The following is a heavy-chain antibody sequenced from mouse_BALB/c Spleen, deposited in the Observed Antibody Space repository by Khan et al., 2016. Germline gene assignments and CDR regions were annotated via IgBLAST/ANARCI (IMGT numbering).Heavy chain of an antibody. CDR2: IDPANGNT. D-gene: IGHD2-3*01. Sequence: VQLQQPGAELVKPGASVKLSCTASGFNIKDTYMHWVKQRPEQGLEWIGRIDPANGNTKYDPKFQGTATITADTSSNTAYLQLSSLTSEDTAVYYCARRGYYVSFAYWGQGTLVTVSA. CDR3: ARRGYYVSFAY. V-gene: IGHV14-3*02. J-gene: IGHJ3*01. CDR1: GFNIKDTY.